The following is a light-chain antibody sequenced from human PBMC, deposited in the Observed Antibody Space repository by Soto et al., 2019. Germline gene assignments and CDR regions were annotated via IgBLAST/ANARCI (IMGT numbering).Light chain of an antibody. CDR3: AAWDDDLNGLV. V-gene: IGLV1-44*01. Sequence: QSVLTQPPSASGTPGQRITISCSGRTSNIGSNIVSWYHHLPGAAPNLLIYNNDQRPSGVPDRFFASKSGTSASLAISGLQPEDESHYYCAAWDDDLNGLVFGGGTKVTVL. CDR2: NND. CDR1: TSNIGSNI. J-gene: IGLJ3*02.